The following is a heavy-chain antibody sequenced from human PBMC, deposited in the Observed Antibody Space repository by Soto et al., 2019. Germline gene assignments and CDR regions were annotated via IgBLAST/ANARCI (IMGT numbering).Heavy chain of an antibody. D-gene: IGHD3-16*01. CDR2: IYYSGST. J-gene: IGHJ4*02. CDR1: GGSISSYY. Sequence: PSETLSLTCTVSGGSISSYYWSWIRQPPGKGLEWIGYIYYSGSTNYNPSLKSRITITVDTSKNQFYLKLSSVTAADTALYYCARARYYDYIWGSYGYSAKVSYFDYWGQGTLVTVSS. CDR3: ARARYYDYIWGSYGYSAKVSYFDY. V-gene: IGHV4-59*01.